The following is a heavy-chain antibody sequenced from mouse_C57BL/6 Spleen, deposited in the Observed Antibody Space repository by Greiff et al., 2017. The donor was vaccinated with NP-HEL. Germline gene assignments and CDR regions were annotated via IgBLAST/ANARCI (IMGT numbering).Heavy chain of an antibody. CDR3: AKGDYYGSSDVGYFDY. Sequence: QVQLQQPGAELVRPGTSVKLSCKASGYTFTSYWMHWVKQRPGQGLEWIGVIDPSDSYTNYNQKFKGKATLTVDTSSSTAYMQLSSLTSEDSAVYYSAKGDYYGSSDVGYFDYWGPGTTLTVSS. D-gene: IGHD1-1*01. CDR2: IDPSDSYT. CDR1: GYTFTSYW. V-gene: IGHV1-59*01. J-gene: IGHJ2*01.